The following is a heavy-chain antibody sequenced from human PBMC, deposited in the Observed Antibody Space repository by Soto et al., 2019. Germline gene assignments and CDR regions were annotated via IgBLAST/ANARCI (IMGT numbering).Heavy chain of an antibody. D-gene: IGHD3-22*01. J-gene: IGHJ4*02. V-gene: IGHV1-18*04. CDR1: GFIFNNYA. CDR3: ATAGNYDSSGRDF. CDR2: ISAKSGNT. Sequence: ASVKVSCKAFGFIFNNYAISWVRQAPGQGLEWMGWISAKSGNTNYAQKLQGRVTMTTDTSTRTAYMELRSLRSDDTAVYYCATAGNYDSSGRDFWGQGTLVTVSS.